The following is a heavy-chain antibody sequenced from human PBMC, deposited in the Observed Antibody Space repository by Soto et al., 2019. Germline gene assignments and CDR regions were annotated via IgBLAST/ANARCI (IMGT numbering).Heavy chain of an antibody. CDR3: ASARGLGAVAADY. CDR1: GGSISSGGYS. V-gene: IGHV4-30-2*01. D-gene: IGHD6-19*01. CDR2: IYHSGST. J-gene: IGHJ4*02. Sequence: QLQLQVSGSGLVKPSQTLSLTCAVSGGSISSGGYSWSWIRQPPGKGLEWIGYIYHSGSTYYNPSLKSRVTISVDRSHNQFSLKLSSVTAADTAVYYCASARGLGAVAADYWGQGTLVTVSS.